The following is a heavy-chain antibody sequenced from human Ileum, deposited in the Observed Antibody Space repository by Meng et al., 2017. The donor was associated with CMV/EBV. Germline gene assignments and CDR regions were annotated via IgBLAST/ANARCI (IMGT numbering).Heavy chain of an antibody. D-gene: IGHD1-7*01. CDR1: LTFGDYT. Sequence: LTFGDYTMHWVRQAPGKGLEWVSLISWDGGSTYYADSVKGRFTISRDNSKNSLYLEMNSLRTEDTALYYCAKDKGGRITGTTGWFDPWGQGTLVTVSS. CDR3: AKDKGGRITGTTGWFDP. CDR2: ISWDGGST. J-gene: IGHJ5*02. V-gene: IGHV3-43*01.